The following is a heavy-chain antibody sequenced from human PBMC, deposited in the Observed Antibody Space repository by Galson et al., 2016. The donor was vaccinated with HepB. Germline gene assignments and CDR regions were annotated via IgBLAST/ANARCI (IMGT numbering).Heavy chain of an antibody. J-gene: IGHJ4*02. V-gene: IGHV3-23*01. CDR2: ISGSGDST. Sequence: SLRLSCAGSAFTFSSYPMSWFRQAPGTGLEWVSAISGSGDSTYHPDSVKGRFTISRDNSKNTVYLQMHSLRAEDAAVYYCAREPGYNYGFTWGYWGQGTRVTVSS. CDR3: AREPGYNYGFTWGY. D-gene: IGHD5-18*01. CDR1: AFTFSSYP.